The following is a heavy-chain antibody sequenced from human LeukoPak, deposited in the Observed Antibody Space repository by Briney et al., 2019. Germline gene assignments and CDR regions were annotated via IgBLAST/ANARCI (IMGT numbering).Heavy chain of an antibody. CDR2: MNPNSGNT. D-gene: IGHD5-18*01. CDR3: ARGGWSGYSYGSEPEKYFDY. V-gene: IGHV1-8*01. CDR1: GYTFTSYD. J-gene: IGHJ4*02. Sequence: ASVKVSCKASGYTFTSYDINWVRQATGQGLEWMGWMNPNSGNTGYAQKFQGRVTMTRNTSISTAYMELSRLRSDDTALYYCARGGWSGYSYGSEPEKYFDYWGQGTLVTVSS.